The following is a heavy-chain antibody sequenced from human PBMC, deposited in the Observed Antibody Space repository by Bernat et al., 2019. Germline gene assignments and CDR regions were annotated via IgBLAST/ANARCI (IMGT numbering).Heavy chain of an antibody. D-gene: IGHD4-23*01. V-gene: IGHV3-74*02. CDR3: ASSTVVTPELRFDP. CDR1: GFSVSSNY. Sequence: EVQLVESGGDLVQPGGSLRLSCAASGFSVSSNYMSWVRQAPGKGLEWVSRINSDGSSTSYADSVKGRFTISRDNAKNTLYLQMNSLRAEDTAVYYCASSTVVTPELRFDPWGQGTLVTVSS. CDR2: INSDGSST. J-gene: IGHJ5*02.